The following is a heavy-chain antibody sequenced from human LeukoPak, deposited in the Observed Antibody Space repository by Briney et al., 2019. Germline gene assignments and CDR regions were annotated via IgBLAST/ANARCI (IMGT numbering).Heavy chain of an antibody. Sequence: GGSLRLSCAASGFTFSSYAMSWVRQAPGKGLEWVSTISTNGGDTYYADSVKGRFTISRDNSKNTLYLQMNSLRAEDTAVYYCARYDCSSTSCRGAFDIWGQGTMVTVSS. CDR1: GFTFSSYA. J-gene: IGHJ3*02. D-gene: IGHD2-2*01. CDR2: ISTNGGDT. V-gene: IGHV3-23*01. CDR3: ARYDCSSTSCRGAFDI.